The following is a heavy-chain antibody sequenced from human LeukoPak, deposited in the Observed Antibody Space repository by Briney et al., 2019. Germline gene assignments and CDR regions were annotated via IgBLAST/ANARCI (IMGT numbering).Heavy chain of an antibody. CDR3: ARDLRVVITGSFDS. Sequence: GGSLRLSCAASGFSFDDYGLTWVRQAPGKGLEWVSGINWNGDSTDYADSVKGRFTISRDNAKNSLYLQMNSLRADDTALYYCARDLRVVITGSFDSWGQGTLVTLSS. J-gene: IGHJ4*02. D-gene: IGHD3-22*01. CDR1: GFSFDDYG. V-gene: IGHV3-20*04. CDR2: INWNGDST.